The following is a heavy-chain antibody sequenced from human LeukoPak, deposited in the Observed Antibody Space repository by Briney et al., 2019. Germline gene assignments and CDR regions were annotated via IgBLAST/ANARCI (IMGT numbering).Heavy chain of an antibody. V-gene: IGHV3-30-3*01. CDR2: ISYDGSNK. D-gene: IGHD3-3*01. J-gene: IGHJ4*02. CDR3: ARDRGHYDFWSGYFSSGTNDY. Sequence: GGSLRLSCAASGFTFSSYAMHWVRQAPGKGLEWVAVISYDGSNKYYADSVKGRFTISRDNSKNTLYLQMNSLRAEDTAVYYCARDRGHYDFWSGYFSSGTNDYWGQGTLVTVSS. CDR1: GFTFSSYA.